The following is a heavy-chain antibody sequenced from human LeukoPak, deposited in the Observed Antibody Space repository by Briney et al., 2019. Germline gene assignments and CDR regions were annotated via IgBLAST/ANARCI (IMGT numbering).Heavy chain of an antibody. CDR2: IYYSGST. Sequence: PSETLSLTCTLSGGSISSYYWSWIRQPPGKGLEWIGYIYYSGSTNYNPSLKSRVTISVDTSKNQFSLKLSSVTAADTAVYYCARSIAARRYNWFDPWGQGTLVTVSS. V-gene: IGHV4-59*01. D-gene: IGHD6-6*01. CDR1: GGSISSYY. J-gene: IGHJ5*02. CDR3: ARSIAARRYNWFDP.